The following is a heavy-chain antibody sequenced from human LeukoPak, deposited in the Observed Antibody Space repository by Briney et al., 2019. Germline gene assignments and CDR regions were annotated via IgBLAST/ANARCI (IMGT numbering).Heavy chain of an antibody. CDR1: GGSISSYY. CDR2: IYYSGST. Sequence: SETLSLTCTVSGGSISSYYWSWIRQPPGKGLEWIGYIYYSGSTNYNPSLKSRVTISVDTSKNQFSLKLSSVTAADTAVYYCARDLRLDYGXXYGYGAFDIWGQGTMVTVSS. J-gene: IGHJ3*02. V-gene: IGHV4-59*01. CDR3: ARDLRLDYGXXYGYGAFDI. D-gene: IGHD5-18*01.